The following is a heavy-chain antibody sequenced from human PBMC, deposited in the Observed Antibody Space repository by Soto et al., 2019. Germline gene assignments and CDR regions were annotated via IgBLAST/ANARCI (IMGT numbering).Heavy chain of an antibody. CDR3: AADVLTYSYDSSGYYFDGFDT. D-gene: IGHD3-22*01. CDR1: GGTFSSYA. CDR2: IIPIFGTA. V-gene: IGHV1-69*13. Sequence: SVKVSCKASGGTFSSYAISWVRQAPGQGLEWMGGIIPIFGTANYAQKFQGRVTITADESTSTAYMELSSLRSEDSAVYYCAADVLTYSYDSSGYYFDGFDTWGQGTMVTVSS. J-gene: IGHJ3*02.